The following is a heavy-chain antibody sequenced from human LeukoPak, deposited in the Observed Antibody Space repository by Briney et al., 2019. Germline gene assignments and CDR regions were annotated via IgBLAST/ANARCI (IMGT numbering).Heavy chain of an antibody. J-gene: IGHJ4*01. D-gene: IGHD3-22*01. CDR2: IIHTGST. Sequence: SETLPLTCSVSGGSISSSNWWSWVRQPPGKGLEWIGEIIHTGSTNYNPSLKSRVTISVDKSKNQFSLNLSSVTAADTAMYYCACYYDSSGYRFDYWGHGALVTVSS. CDR1: GGSISSSNW. V-gene: IGHV4-4*02. CDR3: ACYYDSSGYRFDY.